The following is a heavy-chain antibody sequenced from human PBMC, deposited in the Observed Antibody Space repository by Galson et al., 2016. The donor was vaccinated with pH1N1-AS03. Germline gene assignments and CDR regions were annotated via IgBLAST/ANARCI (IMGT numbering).Heavy chain of an antibody. Sequence: SLRLSCAASGFTFSNNWMTWVRQAPGKGLEWVANIKQDGSDKYYVDSVRGRFTISRDNAKHSLYLQMNSLGAEDTAMYYCARKFVPDFGGQGTLVTVSA. J-gene: IGHJ4*02. CDR1: GFTFSNNW. CDR2: IKQDGSDK. D-gene: IGHD2-2*01. CDR3: ARKFVPDF. V-gene: IGHV3-7*03.